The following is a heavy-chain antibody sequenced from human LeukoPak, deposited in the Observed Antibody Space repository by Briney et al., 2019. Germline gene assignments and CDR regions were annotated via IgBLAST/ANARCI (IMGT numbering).Heavy chain of an antibody. CDR1: GFSFSTYG. CDR2: IWNAGTNT. CDR3: VGDTPPGGDYYLDY. J-gene: IGHJ4*02. Sequence: SLRLSCAASGFSFSTYGMHWVRQAPGKGLEWVALIWNAGTNTYYADSVKGRFTISRDNSKNTLYLQMNSLRAEDTDVYYCVGDTPPGGDYYLDYWGQGTLVIVSS. V-gene: IGHV3-33*01. D-gene: IGHD3-16*01.